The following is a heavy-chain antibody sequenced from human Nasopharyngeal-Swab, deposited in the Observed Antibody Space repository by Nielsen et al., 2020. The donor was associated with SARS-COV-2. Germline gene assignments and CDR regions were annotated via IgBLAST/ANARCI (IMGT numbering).Heavy chain of an antibody. J-gene: IGHJ4*02. Sequence: GGSLRLSCAASGFTFGSYWMSWVRQAPGKGLEWVANIKQDASEKSYVDSVKGRFTISRGNAKNSLYLQMNSLRAEDTAVYYCATLRDGYSFDYWGQGTLVTVSS. CDR2: IKQDASEK. CDR1: GFTFGSYW. D-gene: IGHD5-24*01. CDR3: ATLRDGYSFDY. V-gene: IGHV3-7*01.